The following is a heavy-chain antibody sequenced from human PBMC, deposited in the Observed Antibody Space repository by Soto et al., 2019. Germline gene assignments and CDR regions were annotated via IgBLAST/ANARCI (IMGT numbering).Heavy chain of an antibody. CDR1: GGSLSSGTYY. Sequence: SETLSLTCTVSGGSLSSGTYYWSWIRQPPGKGLEWIGYIYHSGSSQSNPSLKSRVTISVDTSKNQFSLELRSVTAADTAVYYCARDLLDTTVGYYFDSWGPGRLVTVS. J-gene: IGHJ4*02. CDR3: ARDLLDTTVGYYFDS. CDR2: IYHSGSS. V-gene: IGHV4-30-4*01. D-gene: IGHD4-17*01.